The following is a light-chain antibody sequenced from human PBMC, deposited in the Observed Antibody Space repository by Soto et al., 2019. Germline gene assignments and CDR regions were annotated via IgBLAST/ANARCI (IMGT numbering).Light chain of an antibody. J-gene: IGLJ1*01. CDR3: SYV. CDR1: SSDVGGYNY. CDR2: DVS. Sequence: QSALTQPRSVSGSSGQSVTISCTGTSSDVGGYNYVSWYQQHPGKAPKLMIYDVSKRPSGVPDRFSGAKSGNTASLTISGLQAEDEADYAGSYVFGTGTKVTVL. V-gene: IGLV2-11*01.